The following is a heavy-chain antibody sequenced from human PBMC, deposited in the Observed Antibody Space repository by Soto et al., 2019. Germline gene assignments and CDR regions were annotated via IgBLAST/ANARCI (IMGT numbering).Heavy chain of an antibody. CDR1: GFTFSTYA. J-gene: IGHJ4*02. D-gene: IGHD3-10*01. Sequence: PGGSLRLSCAASGFTFSTYAMNWVRQAPGEGLEWVSSITPSASNTYYADSVKGRFTISRDNSKNTLYLQVNSLRADDTAVYYCALGYGSGTAYDFDYWGQGTLVTVSS. CDR3: ALGYGSGTAYDFDY. V-gene: IGHV3-23*01. CDR2: ITPSASNT.